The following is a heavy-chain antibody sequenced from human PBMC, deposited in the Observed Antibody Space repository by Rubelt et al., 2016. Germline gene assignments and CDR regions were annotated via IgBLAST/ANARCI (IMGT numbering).Heavy chain of an antibody. CDR3: ARYRPVGGEGY. CDR2: IGADGNNI. CDR1: GFPFSGSA. J-gene: IGHJ4*02. Sequence: GGSLRLSCAASGFPFSGSAMNWIRQAPGKGLEWVSVIGADGNNIHYGDSVKGRFTIPRANSKNTVYLLMNNLRAEDTAKNYCARYRPVGGEGYWVQGTLVTVSS. V-gene: IGHV3-23*01. D-gene: IGHD3-16*01.